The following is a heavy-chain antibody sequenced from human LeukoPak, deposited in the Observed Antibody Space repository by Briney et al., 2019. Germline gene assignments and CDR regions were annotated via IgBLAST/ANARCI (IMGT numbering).Heavy chain of an antibody. J-gene: IGHJ6*02. V-gene: IGHV3-72*01. D-gene: IGHD1-14*01. CDR3: VREYRNYYYGMDV. Sequence: GGSLRLSCAASGFTFSDHYMDWVRQAPGKGLEWVGRTRNKANSYTTEYAASVKGRFTISRDDSKNSLYLQMNSLKTEDTAVYYCVREYRNYYYGMDVWGQGTTVTVSS. CDR1: GFTFSDHY. CDR2: TRNKANSYTT.